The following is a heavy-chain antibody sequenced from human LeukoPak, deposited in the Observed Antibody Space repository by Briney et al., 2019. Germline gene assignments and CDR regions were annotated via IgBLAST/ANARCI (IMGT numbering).Heavy chain of an antibody. Sequence: TGGSLRLSCAASGFTFSSYGMHWVRQAPGKGLEWVAVISYDGSNKYYADSVKGRFTISRDNSKNTLYLQMNSLRAEDTAVYYCARDSGYDFWSGYSHYYYYYGMDVWGQGTTVTVSS. V-gene: IGHV3-30*19. CDR1: GFTFSSYG. D-gene: IGHD3-3*01. J-gene: IGHJ6*02. CDR3: ARDSGYDFWSGYSHYYYYYGMDV. CDR2: ISYDGSNK.